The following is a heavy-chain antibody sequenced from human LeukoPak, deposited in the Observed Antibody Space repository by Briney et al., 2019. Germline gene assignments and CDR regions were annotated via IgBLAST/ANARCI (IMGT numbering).Heavy chain of an antibody. CDR3: ARGPPRGKYYYMDV. CDR2: IGTASDT. J-gene: IGHJ6*03. D-gene: IGHD1-1*01. Sequence: PGGSLRLSCAASGFTFSSYGMHWVRQPTGQGLEWVSTIGTASDTYYPGSVEGRFTLSRDNAKNPLYLQMNSLTAGDTAVYYCARGPPRGKYYYMDVWGKGPTVTVSS. V-gene: IGHV3-13*01. CDR1: GFTFSSYG.